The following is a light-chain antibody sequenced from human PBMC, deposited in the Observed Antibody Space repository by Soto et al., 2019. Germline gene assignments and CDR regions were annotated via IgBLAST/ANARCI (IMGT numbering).Light chain of an antibody. Sequence: QSVLTQPPSASGTPGQRVPISCSGSSSNIGTYTVNWYQQLPGTAPKLLIYSNDQRPSGVPDRFSGSKSGTSASLAISGLQSEDEADYYCAAWDDSLNGWVFGGGTQLTVL. J-gene: IGLJ3*02. CDR3: AAWDDSLNGWV. CDR1: SSNIGTYT. CDR2: SND. V-gene: IGLV1-44*01.